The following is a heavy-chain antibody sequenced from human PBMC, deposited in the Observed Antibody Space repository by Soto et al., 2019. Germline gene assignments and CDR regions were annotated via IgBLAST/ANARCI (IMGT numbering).Heavy chain of an antibody. Sequence: QVLLQQWGAGLLKPSETLSLTCAVYGVSFSGYYWSWIRQPPGKGLEWIGEINHSGSTNYNPSLKRRVTISVDTSKNHFSLKLSSVTAADTDVYYCARTARFDYWGQGTLVTVCS. CDR3: ARTARFDY. CDR2: INHSGST. V-gene: IGHV4-34*01. J-gene: IGHJ4*02. CDR1: GVSFSGYY.